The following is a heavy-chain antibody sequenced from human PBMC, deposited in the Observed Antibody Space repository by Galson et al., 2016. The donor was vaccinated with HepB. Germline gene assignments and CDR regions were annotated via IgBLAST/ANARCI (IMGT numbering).Heavy chain of an antibody. D-gene: IGHD3-9*01. Sequence: QSGAEVKKPGESLKISCKGSGDSFATYWVAWVRQMPGKGLEYMGIIYPGNSETRYSPSFQGQVTISADKSINTAYLQWSSLKASDTAMYYCARPSTGYYPAFDRWGQGTLVTVSS. J-gene: IGHJ4*02. V-gene: IGHV5-51*01. CDR2: IYPGNSET. CDR1: GDSFATYW. CDR3: ARPSTGYYPAFDR.